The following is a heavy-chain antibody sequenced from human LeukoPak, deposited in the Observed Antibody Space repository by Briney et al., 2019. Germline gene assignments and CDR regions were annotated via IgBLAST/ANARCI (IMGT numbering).Heavy chain of an antibody. V-gene: IGHV4-39*01. CDR2: IYYSGST. CDR1: GGSISSSSYY. Sequence: SETLSLTCTVSGGSISSSSYYWGWIRQPPGKGLEWIGSIYYSGSTYYNPSLKSRVTISVDTSKNQFSLKLSSVTAADTAVYYCLTGDYYDSSGYLDYWGQGTLVTVSS. J-gene: IGHJ4*02. D-gene: IGHD3-22*01. CDR3: LTGDYYDSSGYLDY.